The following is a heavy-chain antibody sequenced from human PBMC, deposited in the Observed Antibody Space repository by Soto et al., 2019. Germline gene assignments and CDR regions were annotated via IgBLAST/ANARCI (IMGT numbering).Heavy chain of an antibody. CDR3: AKASLYYYDSSGYYYYFDY. Sequence: GGSLRLSCAASGFTFSSYAISWVRQAPGKGLEWVSAISGSGGSTYYADSVKGRFTISRDNSKNTLYVQMNSLRAEDTAVYYCAKASLYYYDSSGYYYYFDYWGQGTLVT. J-gene: IGHJ4*02. V-gene: IGHV3-23*01. CDR1: GFTFSSYA. D-gene: IGHD3-22*01. CDR2: ISGSGGST.